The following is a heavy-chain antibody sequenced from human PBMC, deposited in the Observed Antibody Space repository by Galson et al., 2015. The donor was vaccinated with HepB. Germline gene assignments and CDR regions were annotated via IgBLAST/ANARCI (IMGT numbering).Heavy chain of an antibody. CDR3: AKDSVSGSYLPTYFDY. V-gene: IGHV3-23*01. J-gene: IGHJ4*02. Sequence: SLRLSCAASGFNFKSHTMNWVRQAPGKGLEWVSAISGSGAFTYYAASVKGRFTISRDNSKNTLYLQMTSLRVEDTAIYYCAKDSVSGSYLPTYFDYWGQGALVTVSS. D-gene: IGHD1-26*01. CDR1: GFNFKSHT. CDR2: ISGSGAFT.